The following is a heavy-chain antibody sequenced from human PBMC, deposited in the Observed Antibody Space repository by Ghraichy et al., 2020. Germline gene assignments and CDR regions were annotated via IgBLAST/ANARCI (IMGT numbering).Heavy chain of an antibody. J-gene: IGHJ3*02. D-gene: IGHD3-22*01. CDR1: GYTFTSYG. CDR3: ARHYYDSSGYLTVDAFDI. V-gene: IGHV1-18*01. Sequence: ASVKVSCKASGYTFTSYGISWVRQAPGQGLEWMGWISAYNGNTNYAQKLQGRVTMTTDTSTSTAYMELRSLRSDDTAVYYCARHYYDSSGYLTVDAFDIWGQGTMVTVSS. CDR2: ISAYNGNT.